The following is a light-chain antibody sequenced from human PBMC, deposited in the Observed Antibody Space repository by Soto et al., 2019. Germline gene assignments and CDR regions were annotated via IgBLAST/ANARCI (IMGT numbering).Light chain of an antibody. CDR2: EVS. CDR1: SSDVGGYNY. Sequence: LTQPPSASGSPGQSVTISCTGTSSDVGGYNYVSWYQQHPGKAPKLMIYEVSKRPSGVPDRFSGSKSGDTASLTVSGLQAEDEADYYCSSYAGSNNPYVFGTGTKVTVL. J-gene: IGLJ1*01. V-gene: IGLV2-8*01. CDR3: SSYAGSNNPYV.